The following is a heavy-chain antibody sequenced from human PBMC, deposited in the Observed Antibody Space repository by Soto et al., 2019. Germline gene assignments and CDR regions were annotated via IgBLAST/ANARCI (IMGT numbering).Heavy chain of an antibody. CDR2: MNPNSGDT. CDR1: GYTFTSYD. D-gene: IGHD4-17*01. CDR3: ARDGSKIDGYGVQLGY. V-gene: IGHV1-8*01. J-gene: IGHJ4*02. Sequence: QVQLVQSGAEVKKPGASVKVSCKASGYTFTSYDINWVRQATGQGLEWMRRMNPNSGDTGLAQKFQGRITMTRNTSITTAYMELSSLRSEDTAVYYCARDGSKIDGYGVQLGYWGQGTVVTVSS.